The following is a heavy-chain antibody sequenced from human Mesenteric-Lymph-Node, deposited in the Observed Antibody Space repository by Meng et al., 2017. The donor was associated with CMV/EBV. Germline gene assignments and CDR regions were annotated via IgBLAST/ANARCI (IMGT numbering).Heavy chain of an antibody. D-gene: IGHD2-2*01. CDR1: GLALSEDE. CDR3: ARSRYQLPNAFDI. CDR2: ISGSGGTI. Sequence: AAVGLALSEDERSWIGQAAGKGREGVTYISGSGGTIYYADSVKGRVTISRDNAKNSLYLQMNSLRPGDTAGYYCARSRYQLPNAFDIWGHGTMVTVSS. J-gene: IGHJ3*02. V-gene: IGHV3-11*01.